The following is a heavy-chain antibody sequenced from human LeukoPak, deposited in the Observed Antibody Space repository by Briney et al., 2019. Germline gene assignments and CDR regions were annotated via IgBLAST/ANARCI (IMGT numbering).Heavy chain of an antibody. CDR1: GYIFTSYD. Sequence: ASVKVSCKASGYIFTSYDINWVRQATGQGLEWMGWMNPNSGNTGYAQKFQGRVTMTRNTSISTAYMELSSLRSEDTAVYYCARADCSSTSCSNWFDPWGQGTLVTVSS. D-gene: IGHD2-2*01. J-gene: IGHJ5*02. CDR3: ARADCSSTSCSNWFDP. CDR2: MNPNSGNT. V-gene: IGHV1-8*01.